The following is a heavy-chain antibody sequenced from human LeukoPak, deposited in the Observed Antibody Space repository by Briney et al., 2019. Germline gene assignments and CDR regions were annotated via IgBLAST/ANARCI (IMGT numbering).Heavy chain of an antibody. V-gene: IGHV4-61*01. CDR1: GGSVSSGSYY. CDR3: ASLLNGGVAHWFDP. CDR2: IYNSGST. Sequence: SETLSLTCTVSGGSVSSGSYYWSWIRQPPGKGLEWIGYIYNSGSTYYNASLKSRVTISVDTSKNQFSLRLSSVTASDTAVYFCASLLNGGVAHWFDPWGQGTLVTVSS. D-gene: IGHD7-27*01. J-gene: IGHJ5*02.